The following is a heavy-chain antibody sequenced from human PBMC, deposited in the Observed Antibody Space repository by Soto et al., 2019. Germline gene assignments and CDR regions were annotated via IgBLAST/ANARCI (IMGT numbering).Heavy chain of an antibody. D-gene: IGHD6-13*01. Sequence: PGGSLRLPCAASGFTFSTYEMNWVRQAPGKGLEWVSYISNSGDTIYYADSVKGRFTIFRDNAKNSLYLQMNSLRVEDTALYYCARDGSRFDYWGQGTLVTVSS. CDR2: ISNSGDTI. CDR1: GFTFSTYE. CDR3: ARDGSRFDY. J-gene: IGHJ4*02. V-gene: IGHV3-48*03.